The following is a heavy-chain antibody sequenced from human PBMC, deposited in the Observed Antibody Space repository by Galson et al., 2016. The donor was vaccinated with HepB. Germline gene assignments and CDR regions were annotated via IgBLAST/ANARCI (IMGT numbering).Heavy chain of an antibody. V-gene: IGHV3-66*04. Sequence: SLRLSCAVSGLSINSNYMTWVRQAPGKGLEWVSFLYSSGNTYYADSVKGRFTFSRDNSKNTLYLQMTSLTVDDTAVYYCSRQDCAGVYFDYWGQGTLVTVSS. D-gene: IGHD2-21*02. CDR2: LYSSGNT. J-gene: IGHJ4*02. CDR3: SRQDCAGVYFDY. CDR1: GLSINSNY.